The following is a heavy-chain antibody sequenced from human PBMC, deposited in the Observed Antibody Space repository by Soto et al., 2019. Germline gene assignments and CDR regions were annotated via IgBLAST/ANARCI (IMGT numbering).Heavy chain of an antibody. V-gene: IGHV3-33*01. CDR1: GFTFCSYG. J-gene: IGHJ6*02. D-gene: IGHD1-1*01. CDR3: ARDYLEPEDNYYYYGMDV. Sequence: GGSLRLSCAASGFTFCSYGMDWVRQDPGKGLEWVAVIWYDGSNKYYADSVKGRFTISRDNSKNTLYLQMNSLRAEDTAVYYCARDYLEPEDNYYYYGMDVWGQGTTVTVSS. CDR2: IWYDGSNK.